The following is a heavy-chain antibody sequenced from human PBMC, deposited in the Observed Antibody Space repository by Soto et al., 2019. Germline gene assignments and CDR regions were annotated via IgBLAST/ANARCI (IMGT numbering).Heavy chain of an antibody. D-gene: IGHD3-22*01. Sequence: ASETLSLTCAVYGGSFSGYYWSWIRQPPGKGLEWIGEINHSGSTNYNPSLKSRVTISVDTSKNQFSLKLSSVTAADTAVYYCARVSSGYYYRFDYWGQGTLVTVSS. CDR2: INHSGST. V-gene: IGHV4-34*01. CDR1: GGSFSGYY. J-gene: IGHJ4*02. CDR3: ARVSSGYYYRFDY.